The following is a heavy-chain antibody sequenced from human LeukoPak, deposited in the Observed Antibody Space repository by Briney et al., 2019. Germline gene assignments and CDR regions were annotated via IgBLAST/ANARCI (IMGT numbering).Heavy chain of an antibody. J-gene: IGHJ4*02. CDR2: INPNRAVT. V-gene: IGHV1-2*02. Sequence: ASVKVSCKASGYTFTSYYIHWVRHAPRQGPEWMGWINPNRAVTNYAQKFQGSVTMTSGTSITTAYMELGSMRSDDTDVYYCAIDYGFLPGYCSGDNCSSDVGDFWGQGTLVTVSS. D-gene: IGHD2-15*01. CDR3: AIDYGFLPGYCSGDNCSSDVGDF. CDR1: GYTFTSYY.